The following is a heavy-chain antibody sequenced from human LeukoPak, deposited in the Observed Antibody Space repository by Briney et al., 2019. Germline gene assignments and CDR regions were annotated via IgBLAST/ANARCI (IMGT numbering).Heavy chain of an antibody. J-gene: IGHJ4*02. CDR1: GFTFSNYE. Sequence: GGSLRLSCAASGFTFSNYEMMWVRQAPGKGLEWVSYIGTSGSDIHYADSVKGRFTISRDDSKTSLSLQMNSLRADDTAVYYCVRDGRVGVRGKFRLFDCWGQGTLVTVSS. CDR3: VRDGRVGVRGKFRLFDC. V-gene: IGHV3-48*03. CDR2: IGTSGSDI. D-gene: IGHD2-15*01.